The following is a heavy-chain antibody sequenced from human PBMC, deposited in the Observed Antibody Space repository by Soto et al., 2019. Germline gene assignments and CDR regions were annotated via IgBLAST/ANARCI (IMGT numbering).Heavy chain of an antibody. D-gene: IGHD2-15*01. CDR1: GFTFSSYS. V-gene: IGHV3-21*01. CDR2: ISSSSSYI. Sequence: EVQLVESGGGLVKPGGSLRLSCAASGFTFSSYSMNWVRQAPGKGLEWVSSISSSSSYIYYADSVKGRFTISRDNAKNSLYLQMNSLRDEDTAVYYCAREGRRGIVVVVAATPFDYWGQGTLVTVSS. J-gene: IGHJ4*02. CDR3: AREGRRGIVVVVAATPFDY.